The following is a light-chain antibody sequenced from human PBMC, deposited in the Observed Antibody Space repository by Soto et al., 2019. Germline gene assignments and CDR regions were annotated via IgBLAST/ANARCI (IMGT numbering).Light chain of an antibody. CDR3: HQYSSSPLT. Sequence: EIVLTQSPGTLSLSPGDRATLSCRASQGVGDRFLAWYQQKPGQAPRLLIHGASTRATGSPDRFSGTGSGTDFTLTISRLEPEDFAVYYCHQYSSSPLTFGGGTKVDIK. J-gene: IGKJ4*01. V-gene: IGKV3-20*01. CDR1: QGVGDRF. CDR2: GAS.